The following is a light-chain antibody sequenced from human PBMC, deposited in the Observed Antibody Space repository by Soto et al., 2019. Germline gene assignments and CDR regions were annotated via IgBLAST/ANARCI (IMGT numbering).Light chain of an antibody. J-gene: IGLJ1*01. CDR1: SSDVGAYNY. Sequence: QSVLTQPASVSGSPGQSIAISCTGTSSDVGAYNYVSWYQQHPGKAPKLTIYDVSNRPSGVSDRFSGSKSGNTASLTISGLQAEDEADYYCSSYTTSDTYVFGSGTKVTVL. CDR3: SSYTTSDTYV. V-gene: IGLV2-14*01. CDR2: DVS.